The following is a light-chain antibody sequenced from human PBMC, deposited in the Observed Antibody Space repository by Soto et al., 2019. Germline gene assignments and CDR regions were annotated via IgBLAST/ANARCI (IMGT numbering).Light chain of an antibody. CDR2: DVS. J-gene: IGLJ1*01. CDR1: SSDVGGCNY. V-gene: IGLV2-14*01. CDR3: SSYTSSRTPYA. Sequence: QSVLTQPASVSGSPGQSITISCTGTSSDVGGCNYVSWYQQHPGKAPKLMIYDVSNRPSGVSNRFSGSKSGDTASLTIPGPQAENEANYYCSSYTSSRTPYASGPGTKFPVL.